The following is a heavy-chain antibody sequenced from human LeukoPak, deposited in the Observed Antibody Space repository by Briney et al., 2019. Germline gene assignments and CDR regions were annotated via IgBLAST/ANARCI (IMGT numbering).Heavy chain of an antibody. CDR3: ARAKRSSGSGGGTDV. Sequence: GGSLRLSCAASGFTFSSYGMHWVRQAPGKGLEWVAVISYDGSNKYYADSVKGRFTISRDNSKNTLYLQMNSLRAEDTAVYYCARAKRSSGSGGGTDVWGQGTTVTVSS. J-gene: IGHJ6*02. CDR2: ISYDGSNK. V-gene: IGHV3-30*03. D-gene: IGHD3-22*01. CDR1: GFTFSSYG.